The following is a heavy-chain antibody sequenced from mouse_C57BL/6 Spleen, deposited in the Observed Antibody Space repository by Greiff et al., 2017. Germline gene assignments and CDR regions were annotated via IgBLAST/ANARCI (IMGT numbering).Heavy chain of an antibody. CDR2: ISSGGDYI. D-gene: IGHD2-5*01. Sequence: EVKLMESGEGLVKPGGSLKLSCAASGFTFSSYAMSWVRQTPEKRLEWVAYISSGGDYIYYADTVKGRFTISRDNARNTLYLQMSSLKSEDTAMYYCTRDLYSNHWYFDVWGTVTTVTVSS. J-gene: IGHJ1*03. V-gene: IGHV5-9-1*02. CDR3: TRDLYSNHWYFDV. CDR1: GFTFSSYA.